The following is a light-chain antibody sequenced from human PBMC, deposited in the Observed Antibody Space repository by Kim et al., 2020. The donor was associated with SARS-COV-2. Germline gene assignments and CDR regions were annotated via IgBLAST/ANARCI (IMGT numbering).Light chain of an antibody. V-gene: IGLV3-19*01. CDR2: GKN. J-gene: IGLJ1*01. CDR1: SLRSYY. CDR3: NSRDSSGNPPYV. Sequence: SSELTQDPAVSVALGQTVRITCQGDSLRSYYASWYQQKPGQAPVLVIYGKNNRPSGIPDRFSGSSSGNTASLTITGAQAEDEADYYCNSRDSSGNPPYVFRTGTKVTVL.